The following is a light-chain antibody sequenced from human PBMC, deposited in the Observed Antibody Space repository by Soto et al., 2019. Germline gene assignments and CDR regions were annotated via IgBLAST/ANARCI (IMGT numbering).Light chain of an antibody. CDR2: DAS. Sequence: EIVLTQSPATLSLSPGERATLSCRASQSVSSYLAWYQQKPGQAPRLLIYDASNRATDIPARFSGSGSGTDFTFTISSLVPEDFAVYYWQQRSNWPLTFGGGTKVEIK. V-gene: IGKV3-11*01. CDR1: QSVSSY. CDR3: QQRSNWPLT. J-gene: IGKJ4*01.